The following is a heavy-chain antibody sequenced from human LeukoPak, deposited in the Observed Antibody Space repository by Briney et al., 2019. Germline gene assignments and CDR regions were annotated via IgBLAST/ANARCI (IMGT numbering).Heavy chain of an antibody. V-gene: IGHV1-8*01. CDR2: MNPNSGNT. J-gene: IGHJ4*02. CDR1: GYTFTSYD. D-gene: IGHD6-19*01. Sequence: ASVKVSCKASGYTFTSYDINWVRQATGQGLEWMGWMNPNSGNTGYAQKFQGRVTMTRNTSIGTAYMELSSLRSEDTAVYYCTTSKKGSGWYGGAVYWGQGTLVTVSS. CDR3: TTSKKGSGWYGGAVY.